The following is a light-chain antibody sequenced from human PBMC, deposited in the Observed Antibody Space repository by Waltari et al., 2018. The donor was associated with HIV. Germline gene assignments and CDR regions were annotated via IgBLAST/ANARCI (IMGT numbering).Light chain of an antibody. CDR3: CSYAGSSTFGFYV. CDR1: GSDFGAYKY. CDR2: AVN. V-gene: IGLV2-23*02. J-gene: IGLJ1*01. Sequence: QSALTPPASVSGSPEQSITISCPGAGSDFGAYKYVSSYQNYPGKSPKLIIDAVNKRPSGVYNRLAGSKAGNTSFLTISGRQAEDEADYYCCSYAGSSTFGFYVFGTGTKVTVL.